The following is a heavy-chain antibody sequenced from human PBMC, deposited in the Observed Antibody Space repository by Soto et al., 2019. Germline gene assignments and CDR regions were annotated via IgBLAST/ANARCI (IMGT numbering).Heavy chain of an antibody. Sequence: ASVKVSCKXSGYRFSSNYIHWVRQAPGQGLEWMGIINPSGGSTTYAQKFQGRVTMTRDTSTNTVYMELSSLRSEDSAVYYCASANTKFYTPKPKAYYGMDVWGPGTTVTVSS. CDR1: GYRFSSNY. V-gene: IGHV1-46*01. J-gene: IGHJ6*02. D-gene: IGHD1-1*01. CDR2: INPSGGST. CDR3: ASANTKFYTPKPKAYYGMDV.